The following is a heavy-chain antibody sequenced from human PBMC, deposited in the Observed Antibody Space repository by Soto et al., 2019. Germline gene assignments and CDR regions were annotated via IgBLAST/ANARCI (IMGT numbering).Heavy chain of an antibody. V-gene: IGHV4-34*01. CDR2: INHSGST. CDR1: GGSFSGYY. J-gene: IGHJ5*02. D-gene: IGHD6-13*01. CDR3: ARICIAAAGTIVCSSGWFDP. Sequence: PSETLSLTCAVYGGSFSGYYWSWIRQPPGKGLEWIGEINHSGSTNYNPSLKSRVTISVDTSKNQFSLKLSSVTAADTAVYYCARICIAAAGTIVCSSGWFDPWGQGTLVTVS.